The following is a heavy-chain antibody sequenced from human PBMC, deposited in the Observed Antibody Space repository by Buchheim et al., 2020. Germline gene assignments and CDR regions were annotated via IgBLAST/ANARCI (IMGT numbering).Heavy chain of an antibody. Sequence: QVQLVESGGGVVQPGRSLRLSCAASGFTFSSYGMHWVRQAPGKGLEWVAAIWYDGSNKYYADSVKGRFTISRDNSKNTQYLQMNSLRAEDTAVYYCARDGVAVAGSGYFDYWGQGTL. CDR2: IWYDGSNK. CDR3: ARDGVAVAGSGYFDY. D-gene: IGHD6-19*01. CDR1: GFTFSSYG. J-gene: IGHJ4*02. V-gene: IGHV3-33*01.